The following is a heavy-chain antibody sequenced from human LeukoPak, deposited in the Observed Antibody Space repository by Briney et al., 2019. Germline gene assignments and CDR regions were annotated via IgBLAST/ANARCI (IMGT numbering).Heavy chain of an antibody. D-gene: IGHD6-19*01. Sequence: GGSLRLSCEASALSFSTYAMSWVRQAPGRGLEWVAGISARAGSAYYRDSLKGRLTISRDNSKNTLYLQMNDLRPEDTARYYCAKEGSGWFDGRYFDNWGQGTLLTVSS. CDR2: ISARAGSA. V-gene: IGHV3-23*02. J-gene: IGHJ4*02. CDR1: ALSFSTYA. CDR3: AKEGSGWFDGRYFDN.